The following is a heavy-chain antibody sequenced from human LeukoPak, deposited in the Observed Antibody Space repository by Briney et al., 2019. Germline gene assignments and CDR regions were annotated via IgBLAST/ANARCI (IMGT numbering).Heavy chain of an antibody. CDR3: ARVGNSGWYVHPTLDY. J-gene: IGHJ4*02. CDR2: INPTNGDT. Sequence: ASVKVSCKASGYTFSDYYIHWVRQAPGQGLEWMAWINPTNGDTNYAQKFQGRVTMTRDTSISTAYMELTRLISDDTAVYYCARVGNSGWYVHPTLDYWGQGTLVTVSS. D-gene: IGHD6-19*01. CDR1: GYTFSDYY. V-gene: IGHV1-2*02.